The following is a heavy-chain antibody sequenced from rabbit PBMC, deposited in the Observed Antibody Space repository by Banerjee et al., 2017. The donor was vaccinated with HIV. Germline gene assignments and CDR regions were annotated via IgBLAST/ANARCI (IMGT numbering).Heavy chain of an antibody. Sequence: QEQLVESGGGLVKPEGSLTLTCTASGFSFSNKYVMCWVRQAPGKGLEWIACINTSNGNTCYASWAKGRFTISKTSSTTVTLQMTSLTAADTATYFCARDLIGSSYGDLWGPGTLVTVS. V-gene: IGHV1S45*01. D-gene: IGHD8-1*01. J-gene: IGHJ4*01. CDR2: INTSNGNT. CDR1: GFSFSNKYV. CDR3: ARDLIGSSYGDL.